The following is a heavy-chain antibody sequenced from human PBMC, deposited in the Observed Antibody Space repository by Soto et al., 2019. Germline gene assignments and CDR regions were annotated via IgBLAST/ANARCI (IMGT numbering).Heavy chain of an antibody. CDR2: IKPNGNTT. V-gene: IGHV1-46*01. CDR3: AREGATAAKMFDY. CDR1: GYTFSNYY. D-gene: IGHD2-2*01. Sequence: ASVKVSCKASGYTFSNYYMHWVRQAPGQGLERKGGIKPNGNTTYYAQKNLGRLTVTRDTPTSTVYMELSSLRSEDTAVYSCAREGATAAKMFDYWGQGTLVTVS. J-gene: IGHJ4*02.